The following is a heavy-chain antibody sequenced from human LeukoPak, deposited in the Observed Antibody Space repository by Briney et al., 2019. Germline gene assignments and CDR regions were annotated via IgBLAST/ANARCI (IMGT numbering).Heavy chain of an antibody. CDR3: ARGYNSGEDDAFDI. V-gene: IGHV4-39*01. CDR1: GGSISSSSYY. CDR2: IYYSGST. J-gene: IGHJ3*02. Sequence: PSETLSLTCTVSGGSISSSSYYWGWIRQPPGKGLEWIGSIYYSGSTYYNPSLKSRVTISVDTSKNQFSLKLSSVTAADTAVYYCARGYNSGEDDAFDIWGQGTMVTVSS. D-gene: IGHD3-22*01.